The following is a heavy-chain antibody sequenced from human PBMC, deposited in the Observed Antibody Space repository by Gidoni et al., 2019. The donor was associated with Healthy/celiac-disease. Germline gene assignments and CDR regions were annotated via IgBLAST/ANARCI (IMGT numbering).Heavy chain of an antibody. CDR3: ARGYSSGWYWFDP. Sequence: QLQLPESAPGLVQPSETLSLTCTVSGGSISSSSYYWGWLRQPPGKGLEWIGSIYYSGSTYYNPSLKSRVTISVDTSKNQFSLKLSSVTAADTAVYYCARGYSSGWYWFDPWGQGTLVTVSS. V-gene: IGHV4-39*01. CDR1: GGSISSSSYY. D-gene: IGHD6-19*01. CDR2: IYYSGST. J-gene: IGHJ5*02.